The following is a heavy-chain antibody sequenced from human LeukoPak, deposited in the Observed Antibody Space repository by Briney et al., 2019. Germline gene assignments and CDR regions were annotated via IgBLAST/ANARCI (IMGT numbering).Heavy chain of an antibody. Sequence: SETLSLTCSVSGASITSTSYCWGWIRQPPGQGLEWIASICYSGSTYSNPTLESRVSISVDTSKSQFSLNVRDVTAADTAVYYCARFPTTTSTLAPGWGQGTLVTVSS. CDR3: ARFPTTTSTLAPG. D-gene: IGHD1-1*01. V-gene: IGHV4-39*01. CDR1: GASITSTSYC. J-gene: IGHJ4*02. CDR2: ICYSGST.